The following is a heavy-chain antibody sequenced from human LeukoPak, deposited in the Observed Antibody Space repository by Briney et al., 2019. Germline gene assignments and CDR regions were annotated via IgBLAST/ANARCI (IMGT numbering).Heavy chain of an antibody. CDR2: INHSGST. J-gene: IGHJ4*02. D-gene: IGHD5-18*01. Sequence: SEALSLTCAVYGGSFSGYYWSWIRQPPGKGLEWIGEINHSGSTNYNPSLKSRVTISVDTSKNQFSLKLSSVTAADTAVYYCARRGYSYGYYFDYWGQGTLVTVSS. V-gene: IGHV4-34*01. CDR3: ARRGYSYGYYFDY. CDR1: GGSFSGYY.